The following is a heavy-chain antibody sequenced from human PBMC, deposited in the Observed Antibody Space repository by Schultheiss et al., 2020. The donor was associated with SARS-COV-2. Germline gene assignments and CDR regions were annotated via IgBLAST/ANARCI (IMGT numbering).Heavy chain of an antibody. CDR3: ARARLRGTTVITLSLSS. CDR1: GFTFSSYA. V-gene: IGHV3-23*01. CDR2: ISGSGGST. J-gene: IGHJ4*02. D-gene: IGHD4-23*01. Sequence: GGSLRLSCAASGFTFSSYAMHWVRQAPGKGLEWVSAISGSGGSTYYADSVKGRFTISRDNSKDTLFLQMSSLKSDDTDVYFCARARLRGTTVITLSLSSWGQGTLVTVSS.